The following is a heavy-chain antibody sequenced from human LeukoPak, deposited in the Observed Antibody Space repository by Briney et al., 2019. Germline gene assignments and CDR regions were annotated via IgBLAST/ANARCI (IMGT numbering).Heavy chain of an antibody. CDR1: GFAFSDYY. Sequence: GGSLRLSCAASGFAFSDYYMSWVRQAPGKGLEWVSVIYSGGSTYYADSVKGRFTISRDNSKNTLYLQMNSLRAEDTAVYYCARDAVPLYGDYGWSLAYWGQGTLVTVSS. D-gene: IGHD4-17*01. CDR2: IYSGGST. V-gene: IGHV3-53*01. J-gene: IGHJ4*02. CDR3: ARDAVPLYGDYGWSLAY.